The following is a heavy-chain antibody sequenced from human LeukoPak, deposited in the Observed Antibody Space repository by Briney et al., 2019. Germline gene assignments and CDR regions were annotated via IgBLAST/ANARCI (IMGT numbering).Heavy chain of an antibody. CDR1: RFTFSSYW. V-gene: IGHV3-74*01. CDR3: ARETTAPGNYFDS. CDR2: INTDGSST. D-gene: IGHD4-17*01. J-gene: IGHJ4*02. Sequence: GGSLRLSCAASRFTFSSYWMHWVRQVPGKGLVWVSRINTDGSSTSYADSVKGRFTISRDNAKNTLYLQMNSLRAEDTAVYYCARETTAPGNYFDSWGQGTLVTVSS.